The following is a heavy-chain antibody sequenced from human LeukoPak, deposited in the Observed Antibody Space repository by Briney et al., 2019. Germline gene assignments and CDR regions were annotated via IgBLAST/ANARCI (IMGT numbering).Heavy chain of an antibody. D-gene: IGHD6-13*01. CDR2: IANDGNDR. Sequence: QTGGSLRLSCAASGFTFSSYAMSWVRQAPGKGLEWVAVIANDGNDRKSADSVKGRITISRDNSKNTLYLQMNSLRAEDMAVYYCAKDGTPRAAAYYFDSWGQGTLVTVSS. CDR3: AKDGTPRAAAYYFDS. V-gene: IGHV3-30*18. CDR1: GFTFSSYA. J-gene: IGHJ4*02.